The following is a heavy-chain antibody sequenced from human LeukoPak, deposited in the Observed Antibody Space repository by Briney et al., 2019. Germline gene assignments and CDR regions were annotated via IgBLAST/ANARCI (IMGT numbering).Heavy chain of an antibody. J-gene: IGHJ4*02. CDR3: ARDGATGTTSDY. D-gene: IGHD1-1*01. CDR1: GGTFSSYA. V-gene: IGHV1-69*13. CDR2: IIPIFGTA. Sequence: SVKVSCKASGGTFSSYAISWVRQAPGQGLEWMGGIIPIFGTANYAQKFQGRVTITADESTSTAYMELSSLRSVDTAVYYCARDGATGTTSDYWGQGTLVTVSS.